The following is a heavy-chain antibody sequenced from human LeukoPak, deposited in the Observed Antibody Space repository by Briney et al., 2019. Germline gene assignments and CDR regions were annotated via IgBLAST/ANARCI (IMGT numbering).Heavy chain of an antibody. CDR1: GFTLSSYA. J-gene: IGHJ4*02. CDR3: ARALGYCSSASCYYFDN. V-gene: IGHV3-23*01. Sequence: GGSLRLSCAASGFTLSSYAMSWVRQAPGKGLEWVSAISGSGGTTYYADSVKGRFTTSRDNAKNSLYLQMNSLRAEDTAVYYCARALGYCSSASCYYFDNWGQGTLVTVSS. D-gene: IGHD2-2*01. CDR2: ISGSGGTT.